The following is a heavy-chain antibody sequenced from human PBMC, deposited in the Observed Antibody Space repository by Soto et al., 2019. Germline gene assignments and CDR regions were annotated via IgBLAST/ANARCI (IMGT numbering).Heavy chain of an antibody. CDR2: INPNSGGT. CDR1: GYTFTGYY. V-gene: IGHV1-2*04. Sequence: ASVKVSCKASGYTFTGYYMHWVRQAPGQGLEWMGWINPNSGGTNYAQKFQGWVTMTRDTSISTAYMELSRLRSDDTAVYYRAVFGLPDNSRPYPEENWFDPWGQGTLVTVSS. D-gene: IGHD3-22*01. CDR3: AVFGLPDNSRPYPEENWFDP. J-gene: IGHJ5*02.